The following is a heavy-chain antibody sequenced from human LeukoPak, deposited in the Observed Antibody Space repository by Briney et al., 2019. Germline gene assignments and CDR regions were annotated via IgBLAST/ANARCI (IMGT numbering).Heavy chain of an antibody. J-gene: IGHJ4*02. CDR3: AREKPYGSGSYFAY. Sequence: PSETLSLTCTVSGGSISSGGYYWSWIRQHPGKGLEWIGYIYYSGSTYYNPSLKSRVTISVDTSKNQFSLKLSSVTAADTAVYYCAREKPYGSGSYFAYWGQGTLVTVSS. CDR2: IYYSGST. V-gene: IGHV4-31*03. D-gene: IGHD3-10*01. CDR1: GGSISSGGYY.